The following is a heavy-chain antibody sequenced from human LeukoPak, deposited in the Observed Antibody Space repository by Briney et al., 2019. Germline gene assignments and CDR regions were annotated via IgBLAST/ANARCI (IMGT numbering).Heavy chain of an antibody. CDR1: GGSINSGDYY. CDR3: ARGNNPYCFDY. CDR2: IYYSGNS. J-gene: IGHJ4*02. Sequence: KPSETLSLTCTVSGGSINSGDYYWSWIRQPPGKGLEWIGYIYYSGNSFYNPSLKSRVTISVDTSKNHVSLNLSSVTAADTAVYYCARGNNPYCFDYWGQGTLVTVSS. D-gene: IGHD2/OR15-2a*01. V-gene: IGHV4-30-4*08.